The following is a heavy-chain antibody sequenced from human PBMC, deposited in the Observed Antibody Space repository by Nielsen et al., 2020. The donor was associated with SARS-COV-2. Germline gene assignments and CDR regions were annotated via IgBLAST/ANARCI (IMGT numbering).Heavy chain of an antibody. CDR2: VSAYNGNT. D-gene: IGHD6-25*01. Sequence: ASVKVSCKGSGFTFSRHDHGITWVRQAPGQVLEWMGWVSAYNGNTNNAQKFQGRVTMTIDTSTSTAYVELRSLRSDDTAVYYCATGLGSGYYNYWGQGSLVTVSS. CDR1: GFTFSRHD. J-gene: IGHJ4*02. V-gene: IGHV1-18*04. CDR3: ATGLGSGYYNY.